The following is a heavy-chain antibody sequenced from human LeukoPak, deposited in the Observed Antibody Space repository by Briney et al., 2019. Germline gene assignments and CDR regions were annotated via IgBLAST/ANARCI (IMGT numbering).Heavy chain of an antibody. Sequence: GGSLRLSCATSGFTFSSYEMHWVRQAPGKGLEWVSYISSSGSTIYYADSVKGRFTISRDNSKNTLYLQMNSLRAEDTAVYYCAKEFMYCGGDCYSRDFQHWGQGTLVTVSS. J-gene: IGHJ1*01. CDR2: ISSSGSTI. V-gene: IGHV3-48*03. CDR1: GFTFSSYE. D-gene: IGHD2-21*02. CDR3: AKEFMYCGGDCYSRDFQH.